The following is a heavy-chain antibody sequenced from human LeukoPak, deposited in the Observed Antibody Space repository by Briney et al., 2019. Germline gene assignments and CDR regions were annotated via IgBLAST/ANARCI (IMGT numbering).Heavy chain of an antibody. CDR1: GFTFSGYY. CDR2: ISSSGSTI. J-gene: IGHJ4*02. D-gene: IGHD5-18*01. V-gene: IGHV3-11*04. CDR3: AREGIQLWLPFDY. Sequence: PGGSLILSCAAPGFTFSGYYMSWIRQAPGKGLEWVSYISSSGSTIYYADSVKGRFTISRDNAKNSLYLQMNSLRAEDTAVYYCAREGIQLWLPFDYWGQGTLVTVSS.